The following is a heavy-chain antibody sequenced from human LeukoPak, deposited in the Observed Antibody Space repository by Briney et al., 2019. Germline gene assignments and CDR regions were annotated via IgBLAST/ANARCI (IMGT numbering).Heavy chain of an antibody. D-gene: IGHD3-10*01. CDR3: AKDRYYGSGSYSYGMDV. CDR1: GFTFSSYG. J-gene: IGHJ6*04. V-gene: IGHV3-30*18. Sequence: GGSLRLSCAASGFTFSSYGMHWVRQAPGMGLEWVAVISYDGSNKYYADSVKGRFTISRDNSKNTLYLQMNSLRAEDTAVYYCAKDRYYGSGSYSYGMDVWGKGTTVTVSS. CDR2: ISYDGSNK.